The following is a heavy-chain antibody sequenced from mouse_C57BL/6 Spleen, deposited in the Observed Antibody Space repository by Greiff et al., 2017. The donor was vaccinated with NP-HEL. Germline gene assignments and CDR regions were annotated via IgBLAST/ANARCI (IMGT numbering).Heavy chain of an antibody. CDR2: ISGGGGNT. J-gene: IGHJ2*01. CDR3: ARQKPYYFDY. CDR1: GFTFSSYT. V-gene: IGHV5-9*01. Sequence: EVQLVESGGGLVKPGGSLKLSCAASGFTFSSYTMSWVRQTPEKRLEWVATISGGGGNTYYPDSVKGRFTISRDNAKNTLYLQMSSLRSEDTALYYCARQKPYYFDYWGQSTTLTVSS.